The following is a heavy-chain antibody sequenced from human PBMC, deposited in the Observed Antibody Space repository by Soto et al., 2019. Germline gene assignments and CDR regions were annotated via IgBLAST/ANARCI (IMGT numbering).Heavy chain of an antibody. D-gene: IGHD3-3*01. Sequence: GGSLRLSCAASGFTFSSYSMNWVRQAPGKGLEWVSSISSSSSYIYYADSVKGRFTISRDNAKNSLYLQMNSLRAEDTAVYYCARDNSITIFGVVIPEAFDIWGQGTMVTVSS. CDR1: GFTFSSYS. CDR2: ISSSSSYI. J-gene: IGHJ3*02. CDR3: ARDNSITIFGVVIPEAFDI. V-gene: IGHV3-21*01.